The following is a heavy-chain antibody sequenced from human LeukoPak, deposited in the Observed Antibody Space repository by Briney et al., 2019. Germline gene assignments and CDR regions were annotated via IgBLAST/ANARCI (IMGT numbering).Heavy chain of an antibody. Sequence: GRSLRLSCAASGFTFSSYGMHWVRQAPGKGLEWVAVISYDGSNKYYADSVKGRFTISRDNSKNTLYLQMNSLRAEDTAVYYCAKDSRSLLHLGLFDIWGQGTMVTVSS. CDR1: GFTFSSYG. J-gene: IGHJ3*02. V-gene: IGHV3-30*18. D-gene: IGHD2-2*02. CDR2: ISYDGSNK. CDR3: AKDSRSLLHLGLFDI.